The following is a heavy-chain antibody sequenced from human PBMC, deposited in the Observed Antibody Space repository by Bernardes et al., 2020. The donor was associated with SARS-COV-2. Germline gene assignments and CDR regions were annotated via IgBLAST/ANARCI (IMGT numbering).Heavy chain of an antibody. D-gene: IGHD2-15*01. CDR1: GFTVSRND. V-gene: IGHV3-66*02. CDR2: IYSAGGT. J-gene: IGHJ6*02. CDR3: ARAPTEYCSGDGCYSHVDYFYYGMDV. Sequence: GGSLRLSCAASGFTVSRNDMSWVRQAPGKGLEWVSVIYSAGGTYYADSVRGRFTLSRDNSKNTLNLQMDSLRTEDTAVYYCARAPTEYCSGDGCYSHVDYFYYGMDVWGQGTTGTDSS.